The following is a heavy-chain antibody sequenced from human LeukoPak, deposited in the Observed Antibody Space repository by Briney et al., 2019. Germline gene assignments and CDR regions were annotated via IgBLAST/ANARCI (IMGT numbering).Heavy chain of an antibody. CDR3: ARHYYDSSAYFNY. Sequence: SETLSLTCTVSGGSISGYYWSWIRQPSGKGLEWIGYIYYRGSTNYNPSLRSRVTISVDMSKNQFSLKLSSVTAADTAVYYCARHYYDSSAYFNYWGQGTLVTVSS. D-gene: IGHD3-22*01. J-gene: IGHJ4*02. V-gene: IGHV4-59*01. CDR1: GGSISGYY. CDR2: IYYRGST.